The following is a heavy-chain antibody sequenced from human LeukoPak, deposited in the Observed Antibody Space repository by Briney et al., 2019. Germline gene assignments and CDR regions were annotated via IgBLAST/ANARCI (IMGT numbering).Heavy chain of an antibody. CDR1: GFTFSSYA. CDR3: AKLPADYDILTGYYSYYYYYMDV. V-gene: IGHV3-23*01. J-gene: IGHJ6*03. CDR2: ISGSGGST. Sequence: RSGGSLRLSCAASGFTFSSYAMSWVRQAPGKGLEWVSAISGSGGSTYYADSVKGRFTISRDNSKNTLYLQMNSLRAEDTAVYYCAKLPADYDILTGYYSYYYYYMDVWGKGTTVTVSS. D-gene: IGHD3-9*01.